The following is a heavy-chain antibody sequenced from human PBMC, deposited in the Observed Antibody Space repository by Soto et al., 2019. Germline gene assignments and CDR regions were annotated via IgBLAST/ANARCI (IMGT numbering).Heavy chain of an antibody. J-gene: IGHJ4*02. CDR1: GGSISSGGYS. V-gene: IGHV4-30-2*01. CDR2: ISHTGST. CDR3: ARGGGFLGY. Sequence: QLQLQESGSGLVKPSQTLSLTCAVSGGSISSGGYSWSWIRQPPGKGLEWIGYISHTGSTYYNPSLRSRVTIAVDRSKNQFALKLSSVTAADTAVYYCARGGGFLGYWGQGTLVTVSS. D-gene: IGHD3-10*01.